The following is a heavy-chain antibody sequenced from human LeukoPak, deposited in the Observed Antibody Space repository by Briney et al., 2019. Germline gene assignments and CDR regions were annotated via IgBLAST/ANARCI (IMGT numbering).Heavy chain of an antibody. Sequence: SETLSLTCTVSGVSISGYYWSWIRQPAGKGLEWIGRIQITATNYNPSLKGRVTMSMDTSKNQNSLRLSSVTATDTAVYYCARAGGYDFIDYWGQGTLVTVSS. CDR3: ARAGGYDFIDY. CDR1: GVSISGYY. CDR2: IQITAT. V-gene: IGHV4-4*07. D-gene: IGHD5-12*01. J-gene: IGHJ4*02.